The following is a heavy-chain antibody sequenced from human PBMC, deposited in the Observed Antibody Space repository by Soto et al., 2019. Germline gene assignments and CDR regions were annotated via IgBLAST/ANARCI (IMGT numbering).Heavy chain of an antibody. CDR2: ISYDGSNK. CDR1: GFTFSSYG. Sequence: QVQLVESGGGVVQPGRSLRLSCAASGFTFSSYGMHWVRQAPGKGLEWVAVISYDGSNKYYADSVKGRFTISRDNSKNTLYRQMNRLRAEVTAVYYCAKDVLRFLEWLAFYGMDVWGQGTTVTVSS. J-gene: IGHJ6*02. D-gene: IGHD3-3*01. V-gene: IGHV3-30*18. CDR3: AKDVLRFLEWLAFYGMDV.